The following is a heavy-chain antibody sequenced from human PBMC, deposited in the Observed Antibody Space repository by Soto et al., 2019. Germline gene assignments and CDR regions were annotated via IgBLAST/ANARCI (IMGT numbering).Heavy chain of an antibody. CDR2: IDYNGVT. D-gene: IGHD2-15*01. J-gene: IGHJ5*01. V-gene: IGHV4-39*01. CDR3: RKVLVGATRHTDSDS. CDR1: GGSIYRSGYY. Sequence: SETLSLTCTVSGGSIYRSGYYWGWIRQPPGRGLEWIGNIDYNGVTYSNPSLKSRVTISRDTSKNQFSLKLTSVTAAATDFYYCRKVLVGATRHTDSDSWGPGTLVTVSS.